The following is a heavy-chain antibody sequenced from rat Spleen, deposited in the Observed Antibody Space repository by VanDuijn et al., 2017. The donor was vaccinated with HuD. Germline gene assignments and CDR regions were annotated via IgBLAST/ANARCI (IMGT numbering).Heavy chain of an antibody. CDR2: INYDGSNT. Sequence: EVQLVESGGGLVQPGRSLKLSCAASGFTFSDYYMAWVRQAPTKGLEWVANINYDGSNTYYRYSVKGRFTISRDNAKSTLYLQMDSLRSEDTATYYCTTGVYPGNFDYWGQGVMVTVSS. CDR1: GFTFSDYY. CDR3: TTGVYPGNFDY. V-gene: IGHV5-20*01. D-gene: IGHD1-4*01. J-gene: IGHJ2*01.